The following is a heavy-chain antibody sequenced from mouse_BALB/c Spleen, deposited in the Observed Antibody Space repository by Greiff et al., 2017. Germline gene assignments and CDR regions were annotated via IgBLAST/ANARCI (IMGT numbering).Heavy chain of an antibody. V-gene: IGHV1-18*01. Sequence: EVKLMESGPELVKPGASVKIPCKASGYTFTDYNMDWVKQSHGKSLEWIGDINPNNGGTIYNQKFKGKATLTVDKSSSTAYMELRSLTSEDTAVYYCARSEYGHYYAMDYWGQGTSVTVSS. J-gene: IGHJ4*01. CDR3: ARSEYGHYYAMDY. D-gene: IGHD2-10*02. CDR1: GYTFTDYN. CDR2: INPNNGGT.